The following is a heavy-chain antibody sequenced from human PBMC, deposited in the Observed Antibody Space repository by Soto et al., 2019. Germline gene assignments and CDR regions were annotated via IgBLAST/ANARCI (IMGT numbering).Heavy chain of an antibody. CDR2: IYYSGST. V-gene: IGHV4-59*01. D-gene: IGHD1-26*01. CDR3: ARDRVGVSSNWFDS. CDR1: GGSISSYY. Sequence: SETQSLTCTVSGGSISSYYWSWIRQPPGKGLEWIGYIYYSGSTNYNPALKSRVTTSVDTSKNQFSLKLTSVTAADTAVYYCARDRVGVSSNWFDSWGRGTLVTVSS. J-gene: IGHJ5*01.